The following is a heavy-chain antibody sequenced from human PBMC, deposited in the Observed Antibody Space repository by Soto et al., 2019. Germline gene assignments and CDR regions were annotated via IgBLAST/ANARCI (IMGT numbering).Heavy chain of an antibody. CDR1: GGSISSGDYY. Sequence: PSETLSLTCTVSGGSISSGDYYWSWIRQPPGKGLEWIGYIYYSGSTYYNPSLKSRVTISVDTSKNQFSLKLSSVTAADTAVYYCARGLSIAARPGWFDPWGQGTLVTVSS. CDR2: IYYSGST. J-gene: IGHJ5*02. D-gene: IGHD6-6*01. V-gene: IGHV4-30-4*02. CDR3: ARGLSIAARPGWFDP.